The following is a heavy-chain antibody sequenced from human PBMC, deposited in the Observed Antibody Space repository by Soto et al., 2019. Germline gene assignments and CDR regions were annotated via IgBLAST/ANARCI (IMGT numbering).Heavy chain of an antibody. J-gene: IGHJ3*02. Sequence: SETLSLTCAVYGGAFSGYYWSGIRQPPGKGREWIGENNHSGSTNSNPPLKSRVTISVDTSKNQFSLKPSSVTAADTAVYYCARERITGTLIRAFDIWGQGTMVT. V-gene: IGHV4-34*01. CDR3: ARERITGTLIRAFDI. CDR2: NNHSGST. CDR1: GGAFSGYY. D-gene: IGHD1-7*01.